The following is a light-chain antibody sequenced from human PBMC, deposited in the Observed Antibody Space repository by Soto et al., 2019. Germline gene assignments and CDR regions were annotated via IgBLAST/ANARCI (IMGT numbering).Light chain of an antibody. CDR2: GAS. CDR1: QSVSSSY. J-gene: IGKJ3*01. Sequence: DIALNESPDTLCESPPKSVTLSFRNIQSVSSSYLAWYQQKPGQAPRLLIYGASSRATGIQDRFSGSGSGTDFTLTISRLEPEDFAVYHYQVYGTLNRSTFGQGTIVDIK. CDR3: QVYGTLNRST. V-gene: IGKV3-20*01.